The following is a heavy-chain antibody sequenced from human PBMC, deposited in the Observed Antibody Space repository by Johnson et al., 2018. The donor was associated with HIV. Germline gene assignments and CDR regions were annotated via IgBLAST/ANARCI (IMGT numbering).Heavy chain of an antibody. CDR2: ISSNGGST. CDR3: AKDFSGYSGYGDAFDI. V-gene: IGHV3-64*01. D-gene: IGHD5-12*01. CDR1: GFTFSSYA. J-gene: IGHJ3*02. Sequence: MQLVESGGGLVQPGGSLRLSCAASGFTFSSYAMHWVRQAPGKGLEYVSAISSNGGSTYYANSVKGRFTISRDNSKNTLYLQMNSLRAEDTAVYYCAKDFSGYSGYGDAFDIWGQGTMVTVSS.